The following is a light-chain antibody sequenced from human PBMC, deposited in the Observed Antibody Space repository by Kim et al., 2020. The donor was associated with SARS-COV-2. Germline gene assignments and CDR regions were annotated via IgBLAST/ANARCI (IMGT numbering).Light chain of an antibody. CDR3: MQALQTPYS. Sequence: EPASISCRSSQSLLHGDGYNYLDWYLQKPGQSPQLLIYLGSNRASGVPDRFSGSGSGTDVTLKISRVEGEDVGVYYCMQALQTPYSFGQRTKLEI. CDR1: QSLLHGDGYNY. J-gene: IGKJ2*03. CDR2: LGS. V-gene: IGKV2-28*01.